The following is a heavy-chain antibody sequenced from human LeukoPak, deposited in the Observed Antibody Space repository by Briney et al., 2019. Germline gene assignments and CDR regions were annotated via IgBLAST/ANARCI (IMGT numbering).Heavy chain of an antibody. CDR2: ISASGDVT. D-gene: IGHD1-1*01. CDR1: GFTFSKFP. J-gene: IGHJ3*02. V-gene: IGHV3-23*01. CDR3: AKSLFTSATGTGRAFHI. Sequence: GGSLRLSCAASGFTFSKFPMGWGRQAPGRGLEWVSAISASGDVTFYADSLRGRFTISRDNSKSTLYLQMNGLRAEDTAIFYCAKSLFTSATGTGRAFHIWGQGTRVTVSS.